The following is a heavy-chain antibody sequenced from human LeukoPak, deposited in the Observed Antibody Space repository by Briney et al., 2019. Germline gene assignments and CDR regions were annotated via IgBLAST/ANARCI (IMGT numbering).Heavy chain of an antibody. CDR1: GLTFSSYG. D-gene: IGHD1-14*01. CDR2: ISYDGSNK. J-gene: IGHJ4*02. V-gene: IGHV3-30*18. Sequence: GGSLRLSCAASGLTFSSYGMHWVRQAPSKGLEWVAVISYDGSNKYYADSVKGRFTISRDNSKNTLYLQMNSLRAEDTAVYYCAKDRLGYKDYWGQGTLVTVSS. CDR3: AKDRLGYKDY.